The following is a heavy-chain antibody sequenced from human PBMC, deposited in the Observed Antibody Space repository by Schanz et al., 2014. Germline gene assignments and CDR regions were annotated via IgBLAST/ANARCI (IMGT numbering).Heavy chain of an antibody. CDR1: GYTFSFTSYN. D-gene: IGHD2-21*01. J-gene: IGHJ4*02. V-gene: IGHV1-46*01. Sequence: QVQVEQSGPEAKKPGASVTVSCQASGYTFSFTSYNVHWVRQAPGQGLEWMGYIKSSGGGPSYAQKFHDRLTVSRNASASTVYMEPSIQRTEDTAVYICTNESHNRDGLRSDSDVWGQGTLVTVSS. CDR2: IKSSGGGP. CDR3: TNESHNRDGLRSDSDV.